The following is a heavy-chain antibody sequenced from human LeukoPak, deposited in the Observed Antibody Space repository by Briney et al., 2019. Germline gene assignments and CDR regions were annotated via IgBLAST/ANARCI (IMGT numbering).Heavy chain of an antibody. CDR3: ARDPVTTYPGYYFDY. J-gene: IGHJ4*02. D-gene: IGHD4-17*01. Sequence: GGSLRLSCAASGFTFSSYSMNWVRQAPGKGLEWVSSISSSSSYIYYADSVKGRFTISRDNAKNSLYLQMNSLRAEDTAVYYCARDPVTTYPGYYFDYWGQGTLVTVSS. V-gene: IGHV3-21*01. CDR1: GFTFSSYS. CDR2: ISSSSSYI.